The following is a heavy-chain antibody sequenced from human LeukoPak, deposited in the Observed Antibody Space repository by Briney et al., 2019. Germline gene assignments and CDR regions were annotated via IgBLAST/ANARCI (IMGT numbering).Heavy chain of an antibody. V-gene: IGHV3-11*01. Sequence: TGGSLRLSCAASGFTFSDYYMSWIRQAPGKGLEWVSYISSSGSTIYYADSVKGRFTISRDNAKNSLYLQMNSLRAEDTAVYYYAGGEWLQLKNGDYFDYWGQGTLVTVSS. CDR3: AGGEWLQLKNGDYFDY. CDR1: GFTFSDYY. J-gene: IGHJ4*02. CDR2: ISSSGSTI. D-gene: IGHD5-24*01.